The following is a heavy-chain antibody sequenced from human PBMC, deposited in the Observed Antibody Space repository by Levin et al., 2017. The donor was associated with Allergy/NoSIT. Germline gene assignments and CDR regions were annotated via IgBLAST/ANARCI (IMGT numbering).Heavy chain of an antibody. CDR2: IYHSGSA. Sequence: SETLSLTCAVSGDSISSGDYCWSWIRQPPGKGLEWIGYIYHSGSAFYNPSLKSRVTISVDRSKNQFSMRMSSVTDADTAVYYCARRKVGGATGFDYWGQGTLVTVSS. CDR3: ARRKVGGATGFDY. CDR1: GDSISSGDYC. V-gene: IGHV4-30-2*01. J-gene: IGHJ4*02. D-gene: IGHD5-12*01.